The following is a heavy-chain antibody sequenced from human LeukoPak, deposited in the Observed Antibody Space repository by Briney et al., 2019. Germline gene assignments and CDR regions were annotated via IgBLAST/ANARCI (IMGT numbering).Heavy chain of an antibody. Sequence: GGSLRLSCSVSGFSLSIYSMDWVRQAPGQGLEWISYIGSVGTAYYADSVLGRFTVSRDNAKNSVYLQMNSLTVDDTAVYYCARDPVEGGLDFWGQGVLVTVSS. CDR3: ARDPVEGGLDF. J-gene: IGHJ4*02. V-gene: IGHV3-69-1*01. CDR2: IGSVGTA. CDR1: GFSLSIYS. D-gene: IGHD3-3*01.